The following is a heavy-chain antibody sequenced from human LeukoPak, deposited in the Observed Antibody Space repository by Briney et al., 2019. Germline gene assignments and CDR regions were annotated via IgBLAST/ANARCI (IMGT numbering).Heavy chain of an antibody. CDR1: GYSFTIYW. J-gene: IGHJ4*02. D-gene: IGHD6-19*01. V-gene: IGHV5-51*01. Sequence: MTGESLKISCKGSGYSFTIYWIGWVRQMPGKGLEWMGIIYPGDSDTRYSPSFQGHVTISADRSINTAYLQWSSLKASDTAIYNCARRLKNSNGWTFDYWGQGTLVTVSS. CDR2: IYPGDSDT. CDR3: ARRLKNSNGWTFDY.